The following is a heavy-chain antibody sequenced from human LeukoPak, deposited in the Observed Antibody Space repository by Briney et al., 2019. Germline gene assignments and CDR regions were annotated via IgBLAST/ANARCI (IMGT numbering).Heavy chain of an antibody. D-gene: IGHD6-19*01. Sequence: GGSLRLSCAVSGFSFSSFGMSWVRRAPGKGLEWISAISLNGETTWYADSVKGRFTISRDNSKNTLYLQLTSLRAEDTAVYYCAQGFSSGWYPYWGQGSLVSVSS. CDR1: GFSFSSFG. V-gene: IGHV3-23*01. CDR3: AQGFSSGWYPY. CDR2: ISLNGETT. J-gene: IGHJ4*02.